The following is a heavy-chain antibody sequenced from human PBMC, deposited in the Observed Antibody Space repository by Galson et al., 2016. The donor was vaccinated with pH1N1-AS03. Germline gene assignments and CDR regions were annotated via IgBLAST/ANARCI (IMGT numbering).Heavy chain of an antibody. D-gene: IGHD3-10*01. CDR2: SYHTGST. V-gene: IGHV4-38-2*02. Sequence: SETLSLTCTVFGYSMTSGYFWGWIRQPPGKGLEWIGSSYHTGSTYYNPSLKSRVSVSLDTSKGKFSLKFNSVTATDTAVYYCASQSRVLASFGEYPNAIEIWGQGTMVAVSS. CDR3: ASQSRVLASFGEYPNAIEI. J-gene: IGHJ3*02. CDR1: GYSMTSGYF.